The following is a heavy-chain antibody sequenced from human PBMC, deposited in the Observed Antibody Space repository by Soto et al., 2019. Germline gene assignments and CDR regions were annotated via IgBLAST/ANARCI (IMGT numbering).Heavy chain of an antibody. CDR2: ISAYNGNT. V-gene: IGHV1-18*01. D-gene: IGHD6-13*01. CDR3: ARDWGLYAAAAGTIYYYGMDV. CDR1: GYTFTSYG. Sequence: ASVKVSCKASGYTFTSYGISWVRQAPGQGLEWMGWISAYNGNTNYAQKLQGRVTMTTDTSTSTAYMELRSLRSDDTAVYYCARDWGLYAAAAGTIYYYGMDVWGQGTTVTVSS. J-gene: IGHJ6*02.